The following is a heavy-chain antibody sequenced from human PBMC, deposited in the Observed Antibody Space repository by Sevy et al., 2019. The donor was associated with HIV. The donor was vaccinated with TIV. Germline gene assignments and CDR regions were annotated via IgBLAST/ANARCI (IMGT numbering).Heavy chain of an antibody. CDR3: ARDKHTELGDYDSIGYYPPFDY. J-gene: IGHJ4*02. V-gene: IGHV3-30*04. Sequence: GGSLRLSCAASGFTFSSYAMHWVRQAPGKGLEWVAVISYDGSNKYYADSVKGRFTIYRYNSKNTLYLQMNSLRAEDTAVYYFARDKHTELGDYDSIGYYPPFDYWGQGTLVTVSS. CDR1: GFTFSSYA. D-gene: IGHD3-22*01. CDR2: ISYDGSNK.